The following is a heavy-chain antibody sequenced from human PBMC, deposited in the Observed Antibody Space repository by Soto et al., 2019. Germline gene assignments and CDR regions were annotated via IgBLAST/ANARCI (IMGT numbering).Heavy chain of an antibody. CDR2: IQSGGTT. CDR3: ARDDALCDGGRCYGIPLDV. D-gene: IGHD2-15*01. J-gene: IGHJ6*04. CDR1: GFTVSSKY. Sequence: EVQLVESGGVLVQPGGSLRISCAASGFTVSSKYMTWVRQAPGKGLEWVSLIQSGGTTYYAASVKGRFTISRDTSENTLHLQMDRLRVEETAVYYCARDDALCDGGRCYGIPLDVWGKGTPVTVSS. V-gene: IGHV3-66*01.